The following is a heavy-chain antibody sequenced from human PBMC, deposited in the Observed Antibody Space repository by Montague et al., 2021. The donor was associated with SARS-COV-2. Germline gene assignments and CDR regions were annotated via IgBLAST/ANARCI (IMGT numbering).Heavy chain of an antibody. J-gene: IGHJ4*02. V-gene: IGHV4-61*10. CDR2: IYRSGNP. CDR3: ARGVDTGVVTVTGGFDS. CDR1: GGSISRGYYY. D-gene: IGHD4-11*01. Sequence: SETLSLTCTVSGGSISRGYYYWSWVRLPARQELDWIGCIYRSGNPNYNPSLEGRVVLSVDTSRNQFSMKMTSVTAADTAMYYCARGVDTGVVTVTGGFDSWGQGTLVIVSS.